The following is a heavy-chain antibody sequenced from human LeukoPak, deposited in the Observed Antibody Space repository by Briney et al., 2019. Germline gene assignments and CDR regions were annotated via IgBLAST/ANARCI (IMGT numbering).Heavy chain of an antibody. CDR1: GGPISRYY. CDR3: ARDHEGASWYPPYYCYYFMDV. V-gene: IGHV4-59*01. J-gene: IGHJ6*03. Sequence: PSETLSLTCTVSGGPISRYYWSWIRQPPGQGLEWIGYIYYSGSTNYNPSLKTRVTISVDTSKNQFSLQLSSVTAADTAVYYCARDHEGASWYPPYYCYYFMDVWGKGTTVTVSS. CDR2: IYYSGST. D-gene: IGHD6-13*01.